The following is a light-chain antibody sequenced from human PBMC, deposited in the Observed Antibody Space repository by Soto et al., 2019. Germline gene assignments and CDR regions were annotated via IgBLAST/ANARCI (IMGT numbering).Light chain of an antibody. Sequence: EIVLTQSPGTLSLSPGERATLSCRASQSVSSSYLAWYQQKPGQAHRLLIYGASSRATGLPDRFSGSGSGTAFTLTISRLEPEDFSVYYCKQYGSSPYTFGQGTKLEIK. CDR3: KQYGSSPYT. CDR1: QSVSSSY. J-gene: IGKJ2*01. CDR2: GAS. V-gene: IGKV3-20*01.